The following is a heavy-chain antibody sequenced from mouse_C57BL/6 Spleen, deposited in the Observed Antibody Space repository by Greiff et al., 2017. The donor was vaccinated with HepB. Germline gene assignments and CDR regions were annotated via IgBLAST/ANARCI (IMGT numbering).Heavy chain of an antibody. D-gene: IGHD3-2*02. Sequence: EVKLMESGAELVRPGSSVKMSCKTSGYTFTSYGINWVKQRPGQGLEWIGYIYIGNGYTEYNEKFKGKATLTSDTSSSTAYMQLSSLTSEDSAIYFCARSRAPTAQATGDYAMDYWGQGTSVTVSS. V-gene: IGHV1-58*01. CDR1: GYTFTSYG. CDR2: IYIGNGYT. CDR3: ARSRAPTAQATGDYAMDY. J-gene: IGHJ4*01.